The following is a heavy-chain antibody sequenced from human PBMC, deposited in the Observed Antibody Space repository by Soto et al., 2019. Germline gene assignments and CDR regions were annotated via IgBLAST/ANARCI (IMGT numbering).Heavy chain of an antibody. CDR1: GFTFNTYS. CDR3: ASLSRFALDY. Sequence: GGSLRLSCAASGFTFNTYSMNWVRQAPGKGLEWVSSISSTSSYIYYTDSVKGRFTISRDNAKNSLYLQMNSLRAEDTAVYYCASLSRFALDYWGQGTLVTVS. V-gene: IGHV3-21*01. J-gene: IGHJ4*02. D-gene: IGHD3-10*01. CDR2: ISSTSSYI.